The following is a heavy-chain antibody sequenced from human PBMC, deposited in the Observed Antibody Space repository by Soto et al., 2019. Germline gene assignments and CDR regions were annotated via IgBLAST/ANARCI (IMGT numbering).Heavy chain of an antibody. J-gene: IGHJ6*02. Sequence: SETLSLTCTVSGGSISSYYWSWIRQPPGKGLEWIGYIYYSGSTNYNPSLKSRVTISVDTSKNQFSLKLSSVAAADTAVYYCGEGYYYYYDGMDVWSQGTTVTVSS. CDR3: GEGYYYYYDGMDV. CDR2: IYYSGST. CDR1: GGSISSYY. V-gene: IGHV4-59*01.